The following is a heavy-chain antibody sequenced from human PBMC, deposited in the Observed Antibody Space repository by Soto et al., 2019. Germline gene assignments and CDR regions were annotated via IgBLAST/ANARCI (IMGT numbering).Heavy chain of an antibody. J-gene: IGHJ4*02. D-gene: IGHD2-8*01. CDR3: TTDLNGGFDY. V-gene: IGHV3-15*01. Sequence: EVQLVESGGGFVKPGGSLRVSCAASGFAFSNAWMSWVRQAPGKGLEWVGRIKSETDGETTDYVAPVKGRFTISRDDSKNTLYLQMNSLKIEDTAVYYCTTDLNGGFDYWRRGSLVTVSS. CDR1: GFAFSNAW. CDR2: IKSETDGETT.